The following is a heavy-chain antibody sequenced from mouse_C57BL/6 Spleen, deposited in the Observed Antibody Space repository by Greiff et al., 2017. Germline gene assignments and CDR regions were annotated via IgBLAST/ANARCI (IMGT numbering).Heavy chain of an antibody. V-gene: IGHV1-19*01. D-gene: IGHD2-5*01. CDR1: GYTFTDYY. CDR3: ARRGYSNYNAMDY. J-gene: IGHJ4*01. Sequence: SGPVLVKPGASVKMSCKASGYTFTDYYMNWVKQSHGKSLEWIGVINPYNGGTSYNQKFKGKATLTVDKSSSTAYMELNSLTSEDSAVYYCARRGYSNYNAMDYWGQGTSVTVSS. CDR2: INPYNGGT.